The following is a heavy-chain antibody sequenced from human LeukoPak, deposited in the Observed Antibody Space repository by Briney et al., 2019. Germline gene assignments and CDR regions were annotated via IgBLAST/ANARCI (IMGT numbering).Heavy chain of an antibody. CDR2: ISYDGSNK. V-gene: IGHV3-30*18. D-gene: IGHD6-13*01. CDR1: GFTFSSYG. Sequence: GGTLRLSCAASGFTFSSYGMHWVRQAPGKGLEWVAVISYDGSNKYYADSVKGRFTISRDNSKNTLYLQMNGLRAEDTAVYYCAKGIAAAGDDYWGQGTLVTVSS. CDR3: AKGIAAAGDDY. J-gene: IGHJ4*02.